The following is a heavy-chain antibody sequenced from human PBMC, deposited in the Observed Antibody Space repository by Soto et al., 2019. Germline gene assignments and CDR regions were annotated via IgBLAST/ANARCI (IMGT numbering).Heavy chain of an antibody. CDR2: ISYDGSNK. CDR3: ARDWEPGTLYYYDSSGTFDY. V-gene: IGHV3-30-3*01. CDR1: GFTFSRYA. D-gene: IGHD3-22*01. Sequence: ASGFTFSRYAMHCVRHAPGKGLEWVAVISYDGSNKYYADSVKGRFTVSRDNSKNTLYLQMNSLRAEDTAVYYCARDWEPGTLYYYDSSGTFDYWGQGTLVTVSS. J-gene: IGHJ4*02.